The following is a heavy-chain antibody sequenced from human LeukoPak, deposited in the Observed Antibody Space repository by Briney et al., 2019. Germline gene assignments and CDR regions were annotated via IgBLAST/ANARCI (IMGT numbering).Heavy chain of an antibody. CDR2: IYYSGST. CDR3: ARDSGTTGEVKFDP. CDR1: GGSISSYY. V-gene: IGHV4-59*01. Sequence: SETLSLTCTVSGGSISSYYWSWIRQPPGKGLEWIGYIYYSGSTNYNPSLKSRVTISVDTSKNQFSLKLCSVTAADTAVYYCARDSGTTGEVKFDPWGQGTLVTVSS. D-gene: IGHD1-7*01. J-gene: IGHJ5*02.